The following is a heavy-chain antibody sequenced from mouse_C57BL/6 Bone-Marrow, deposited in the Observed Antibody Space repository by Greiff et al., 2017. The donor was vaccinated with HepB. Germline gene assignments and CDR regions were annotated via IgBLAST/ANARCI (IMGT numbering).Heavy chain of an antibody. Sequence: EVQLQQSGPELVKPGASVKIPCKASGYTFTDYNMDWVTQSHGKSLEWIGDINPNNGGTIYNQKFKGKATLTVDKSSSTAYMELRSLTSEDTAVYYCARSFGWLLPYWYFDVWGTGTTVTVSS. CDR1: GYTFTDYN. J-gene: IGHJ1*03. CDR3: ARSFGWLLPYWYFDV. D-gene: IGHD2-3*01. CDR2: INPNNGGT. V-gene: IGHV1-18*01.